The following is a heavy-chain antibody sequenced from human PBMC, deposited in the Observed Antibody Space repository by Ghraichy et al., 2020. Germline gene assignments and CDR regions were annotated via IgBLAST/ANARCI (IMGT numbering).Heavy chain of an antibody. V-gene: IGHV4-59*01. D-gene: IGHD2/OR15-2a*01. Sequence: SETLSLTCTVSGASLSSAYWSWIRQSPGKRLEWIGYFSDTGTTNYNPSLQSRVSISADTSKNQFSLKLISVTAADSAVYYCAREEYSNTGGYFYYMNVWGKGTTVTVSS. CDR1: GASLSSAY. CDR2: FSDTGTT. J-gene: IGHJ6*03. CDR3: AREEYSNTGGYFYYMNV.